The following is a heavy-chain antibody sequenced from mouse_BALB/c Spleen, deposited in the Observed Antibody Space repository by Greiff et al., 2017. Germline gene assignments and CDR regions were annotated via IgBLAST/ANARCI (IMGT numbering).Heavy chain of an antibody. D-gene: IGHD2-14*01. CDR3: TSGDYRYDGYAMDY. Sequence: VKLMESGAELVKPGASVKLSCKASGYTFTSYYMYWVKQRPGQGLEWIGEINPSNGGTNFNEKFKSKATLTVDKSSSTAYMQLSSLTSEDSAVYYCTSGDYRYDGYAMDYWGQGTSVTVSS. V-gene: IGHV1S81*02. J-gene: IGHJ4*01. CDR2: INPSNGGT. CDR1: GYTFTSYY.